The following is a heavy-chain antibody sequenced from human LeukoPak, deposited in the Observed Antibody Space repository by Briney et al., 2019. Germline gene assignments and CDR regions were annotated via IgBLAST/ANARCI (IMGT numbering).Heavy chain of an antibody. CDR3: ARAGYYDSSGFYAPDAFDI. CDR1: GFTVSSDY. Sequence: GGSLRLSCAASGFTVSSDYMTWVRQAPGKGLEWVSFVYSGGSTYYEDSVKGRFTISRDSSKNTLFLQMNSLRVGDTAAYYCARAGYYDSSGFYAPDAFDIWGQGTVVTVSS. J-gene: IGHJ3*02. V-gene: IGHV3-53*01. D-gene: IGHD3-22*01. CDR2: VYSGGST.